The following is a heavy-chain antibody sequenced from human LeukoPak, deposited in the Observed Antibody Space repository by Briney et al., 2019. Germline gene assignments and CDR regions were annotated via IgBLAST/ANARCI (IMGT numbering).Heavy chain of an antibody. V-gene: IGHV4-59*11. D-gene: IGHD3-22*01. Sequence: SETLSLTCTVSAGSMRSHYWSWIRQPPGKGLEWMGFIYYSGTTRYKPSLQSRVTISADTSKNQFSLKLTSVTTADTAVYYCARLLDNDSSGDPDTFDMWGQGTMVTVSS. CDR2: IYYSGTT. CDR3: ARLLDNDSSGDPDTFDM. J-gene: IGHJ3*02. CDR1: AGSMRSHY.